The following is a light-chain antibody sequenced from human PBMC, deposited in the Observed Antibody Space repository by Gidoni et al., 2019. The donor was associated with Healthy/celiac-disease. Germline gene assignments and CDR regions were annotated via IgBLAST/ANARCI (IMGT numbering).Light chain of an antibody. V-gene: IGLV3-21*04. J-gene: IGLJ3*02. Sequence: SYVLTQPPSVSVAPGKTARITCGGNNIGSKSVHWYQQKPRQAPVLVIYYDSDRPSGIPERFSGSNSGNTATLTISRVEAADEADSYCQVWDSSSEHWVFGGGTKLPVL. CDR3: QVWDSSSEHWV. CDR1: NIGSKS. CDR2: YDS.